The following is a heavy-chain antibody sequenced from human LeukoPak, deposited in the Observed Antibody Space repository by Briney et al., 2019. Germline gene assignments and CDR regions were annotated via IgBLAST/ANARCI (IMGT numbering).Heavy chain of an antibody. CDR2: ISASGSNI. CDR1: GFPFSSYS. Sequence: GGSLRLSCAASGFPFSSYSMNWVRQAPGKGLEWVSYISASGSNIYYLDSVKGRFTVSRDNAMNSLFLQMDRPRAEGTAVYYCVRVKGTYFDFWGQGTLVTVSS. CDR3: VRVKGTYFDF. J-gene: IGHJ4*02. V-gene: IGHV3-48*01. D-gene: IGHD1-1*01.